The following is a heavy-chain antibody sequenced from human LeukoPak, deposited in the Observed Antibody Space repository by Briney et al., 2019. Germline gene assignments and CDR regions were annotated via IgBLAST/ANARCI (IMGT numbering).Heavy chain of an antibody. CDR3: ARDPSRSSGHFHMDV. D-gene: IGHD6-19*01. CDR2: IKRDGSEK. Sequence: PGGSLRLPCAASGLTFSSYWMRWVRQAPGKGLEWVANIKRDGSEKYYVDSVKGRFTISRDNAKNSLYLQMNSLRAEDTAVYYCARDPSRSSGHFHMDVWGKGTTVTVSS. J-gene: IGHJ6*03. CDR1: GLTFSSYW. V-gene: IGHV3-7*01.